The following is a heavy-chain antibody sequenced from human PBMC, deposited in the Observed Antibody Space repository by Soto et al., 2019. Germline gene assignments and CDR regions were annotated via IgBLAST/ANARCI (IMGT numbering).Heavy chain of an antibody. CDR2: IIPIFGTA. CDR1: GGTFSSYA. J-gene: IGHJ6*02. V-gene: IGHV1-69*05. CDR3: ATQFHHCGGDCYRGPYFGMDV. D-gene: IGHD2-21*02. Sequence: SVKVSCKASGGTFSSYAISWVRQAPGQGLEWMGGIIPIFGTANYAQKFQGRVTMTRDTSISTAYMELSKLISDDTAVYYCATQFHHCGGDCYRGPYFGMDVWGQGTTVTVS.